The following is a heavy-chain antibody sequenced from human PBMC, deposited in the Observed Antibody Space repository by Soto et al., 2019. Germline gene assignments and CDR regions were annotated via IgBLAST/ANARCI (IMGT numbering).Heavy chain of an antibody. CDR3: AKDRVGGTFYTPLGF. J-gene: IGHJ4*02. V-gene: IGHV3-30*18. Sequence: GGSLRLSCQASGFNFDNYGMHWVRQAPGKGLEWVAVITYDGSNKYYADSVKGRYTISRDNSKNTLSLHLNTLKPEDTAVYHCAKDRVGGTFYTPLGFWGQGTLVTVSS. CDR2: ITYDGSNK. CDR1: GFNFDNYG. D-gene: IGHD1-7*01.